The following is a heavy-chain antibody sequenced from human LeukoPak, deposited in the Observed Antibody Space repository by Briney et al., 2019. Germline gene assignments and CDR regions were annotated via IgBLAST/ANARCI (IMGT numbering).Heavy chain of an antibody. J-gene: IGHJ6*03. CDR2: IYYSGST. Sequence: SEILSLTCTVSGGSISSSSYYWGWIRQPPGKGLEWIGSIYYSGSTYYNPSLKSRVTISVDTSKNQFSLKLSSVTAADTAVYYCARSYGSGILYYYYMDVWGKGTTVTVSS. D-gene: IGHD3-10*01. CDR1: GGSISSSSYY. V-gene: IGHV4-39*07. CDR3: ARSYGSGILYYYYMDV.